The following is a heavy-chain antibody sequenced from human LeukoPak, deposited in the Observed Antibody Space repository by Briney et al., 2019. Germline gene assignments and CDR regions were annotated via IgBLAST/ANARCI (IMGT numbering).Heavy chain of an antibody. V-gene: IGHV3-7*01. CDR1: GFTLSTYW. Sequence: PGGSLRLSCAGSGFTLSTYWLSWVRQAPGKGLEWVANIKEDGSEKYYVDSVKGRFTISRDNAKNSLYPQMNSLRAEDTAVYYCARQGTSHFDYWGQGTLVTVSS. CDR2: IKEDGSEK. J-gene: IGHJ4*02. CDR3: ARQGTSHFDY.